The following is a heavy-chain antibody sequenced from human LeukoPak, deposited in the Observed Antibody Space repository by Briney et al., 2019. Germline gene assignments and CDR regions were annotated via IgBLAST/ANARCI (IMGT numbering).Heavy chain of an antibody. J-gene: IGHJ4*02. CDR2: IIPIFGTA. D-gene: IGHD6-13*01. CDR1: GGTFSSYA. V-gene: IGHV1-69*06. Sequence: ASVKLSCKASGGTFSSYAISWVRQAPGQGLEWMGGIIPIFGTANYAQKFQGRVTITADKSTSTAYMELSSLRSEDTAVYYCARPRDSSSWTHDYWGQGTLVTVSS. CDR3: ARPRDSSSWTHDY.